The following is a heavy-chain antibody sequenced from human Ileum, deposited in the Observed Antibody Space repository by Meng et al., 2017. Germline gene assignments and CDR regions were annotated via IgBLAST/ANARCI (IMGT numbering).Heavy chain of an antibody. CDR2: IYPGDSDT. V-gene: IGHV5-51*01. D-gene: IGHD3-22*01. Sequence: GESLKISCKGSGYSFTSYWIGWVRQMPGKGLEWMGIIYPGDSDTRYSPSFQGQVTISADKSISTAYLQWSSLKASDTAMYYCARLKGYYDSSLSLIDYWGQGTLVTVSS. J-gene: IGHJ4*02. CDR1: GYSFTSYW. CDR3: ARLKGYYDSSLSLIDY.